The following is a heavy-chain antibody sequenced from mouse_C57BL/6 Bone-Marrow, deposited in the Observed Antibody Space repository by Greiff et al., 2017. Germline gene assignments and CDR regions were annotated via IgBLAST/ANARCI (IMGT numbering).Heavy chain of an antibody. D-gene: IGHD2-10*02. CDR1: GYTFTDYY. CDR3: ARDGYGNY. V-gene: IGHV1-26*01. Sequence: VQLQQSGPELVKPGASVKISCKASGYTFTDYYMNWVKQSHGKSLEWIGDINPNNGGTSYNQKFKGKATLTVDKSSSTAYMELRSLTSEDSAVYYCARDGYGNYWGQGTSATVSS. J-gene: IGHJ4*01. CDR2: INPNNGGT.